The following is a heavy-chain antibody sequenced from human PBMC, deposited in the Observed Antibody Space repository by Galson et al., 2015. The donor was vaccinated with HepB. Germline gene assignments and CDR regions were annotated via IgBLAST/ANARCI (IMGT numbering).Heavy chain of an antibody. V-gene: IGHV3-9*01. Sequence: SLRLSCAASGFTFDDYAMHWVRQAPGKGLEWVSGISWNSGSIGYADSVKGRFTISRDNAKNTLYLQMNSLRAEDTAVYYCARVAARPYWGQGTLVTVSS. D-gene: IGHD6-6*01. CDR1: GFTFDDYA. J-gene: IGHJ4*02. CDR3: ARVAARPY. CDR2: ISWNSGSI.